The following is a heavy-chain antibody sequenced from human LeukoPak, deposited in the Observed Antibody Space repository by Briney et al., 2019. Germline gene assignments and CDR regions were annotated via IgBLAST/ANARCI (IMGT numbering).Heavy chain of an antibody. V-gene: IGHV3-30-3*01. Sequence: GGSLRLSCAASGFTFSSYAMHWVRQAPGKGLEWVAVISYDGSNKYYADSVKGRFTISRDNSKNTLYLQMNGLRAEDTAVYYCARVRYDFWSGYFGSYYYYGMDVWGQGTTVTVSS. CDR1: GFTFSSYA. D-gene: IGHD3-3*01. CDR2: ISYDGSNK. CDR3: ARVRYDFWSGYFGSYYYYGMDV. J-gene: IGHJ6*02.